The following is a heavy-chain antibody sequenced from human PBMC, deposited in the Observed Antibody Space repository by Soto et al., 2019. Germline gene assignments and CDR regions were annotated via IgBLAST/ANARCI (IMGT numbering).Heavy chain of an antibody. Sequence: PGGSLRLSCAASGFTFSSYSMNWVRQAPGKGLEWVSYISSSSSTIYYADSVKGRFTISRDNAKNSLYLQMNSLRDEDTAVYYCARVYYYDSSGYCHYGMDVWGQGTTVTVSS. CDR1: GFTFSSYS. CDR2: ISSSSSTI. CDR3: ARVYYYDSSGYCHYGMDV. J-gene: IGHJ6*02. V-gene: IGHV3-48*02. D-gene: IGHD3-22*01.